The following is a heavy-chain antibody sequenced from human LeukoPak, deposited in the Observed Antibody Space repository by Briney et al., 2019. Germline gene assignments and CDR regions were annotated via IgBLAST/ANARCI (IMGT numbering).Heavy chain of an antibody. V-gene: IGHV3-74*01. CDR1: GFTFSSYW. CDR2: IKSDGSNI. Sequence: GGSLRLSCAASGFTFSSYWMHWVRQPPGKGLVWVSRIKSDGSNIVYADSVKGRFTISRDNSKNTLYLQMNSLRAEDTAVYYCASSKPGVLRYGVHYYGMDVWGQGTTVTVSS. D-gene: IGHD3-9*01. CDR3: ASSKPGVLRYGVHYYGMDV. J-gene: IGHJ6*02.